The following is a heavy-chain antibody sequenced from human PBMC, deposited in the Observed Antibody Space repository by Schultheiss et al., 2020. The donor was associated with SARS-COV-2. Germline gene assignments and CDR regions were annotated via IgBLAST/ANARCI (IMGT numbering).Heavy chain of an antibody. V-gene: IGHV4-4*07. CDR2: IYTSGST. Sequence: SETLSLTCTVSGGSISSYYWSWIRQPAGKGLEWIGRIYTSGSTNYNPSLKSRVTMSVDTSKNQFSLKLSSVTAADTAVYYCARDEPYYDSSRGEQGDYYYYYGMDVWGQGTTVTVSS. CDR1: GGSISSYY. J-gene: IGHJ6*02. CDR3: ARDEPYYDSSRGEQGDYYYYYGMDV. D-gene: IGHD3-22*01.